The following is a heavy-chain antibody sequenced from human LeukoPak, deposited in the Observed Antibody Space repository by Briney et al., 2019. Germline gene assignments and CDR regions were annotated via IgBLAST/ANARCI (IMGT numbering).Heavy chain of an antibody. Sequence: PGGSLGLSCAAPGFMFHDYAIHWVRQAPGKGLEWVSLISGDGGSTFYADSVKGRFTISRDNSKNSLYLQMSSLRSEDTALYYCARESESSGWYDYWGQGTLVTVSS. CDR3: ARESESSGWYDY. CDR2: ISGDGGST. D-gene: IGHD6-19*01. J-gene: IGHJ4*02. CDR1: GFMFHDYA. V-gene: IGHV3-43*02.